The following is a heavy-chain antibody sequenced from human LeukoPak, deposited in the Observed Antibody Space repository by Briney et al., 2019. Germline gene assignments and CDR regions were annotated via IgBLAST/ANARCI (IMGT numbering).Heavy chain of an antibody. D-gene: IGHD4-17*01. CDR2: ISAYNGNT. CDR3: ARDSRGTMTTVTTGWFDP. J-gene: IGHJ5*02. V-gene: IGHV1-18*01. Sequence: ASVKVSCKASGYTFTSYGISWVRQAPGQGLEWMGWISAYNGNTNYAQKLQGRGTMTTDTSTSTAYMELRSLSSDDTAVYYCARDSRGTMTTVTTGWFDPWGQGTLVTVSS. CDR1: GYTFTSYG.